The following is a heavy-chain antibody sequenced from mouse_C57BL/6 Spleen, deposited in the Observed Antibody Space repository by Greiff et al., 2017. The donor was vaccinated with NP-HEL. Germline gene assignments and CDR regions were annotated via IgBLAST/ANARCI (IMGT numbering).Heavy chain of an antibody. CDR2: IDPSDSYT. V-gene: IGHV1-50*01. CDR3: ARSDYGSSPGAMDY. Sequence: QVQLQQPGAELVKPGASVKLSCKASGYTFTSYWMQWVKQRPGQGLEWIGEIDPSDSYTNYNQKFKGKATLTVDTSSSTAYMQLSSLTSEDSAVYYCARSDYGSSPGAMDYWGQGTSVTVSS. CDR1: GYTFTSYW. D-gene: IGHD1-1*01. J-gene: IGHJ4*01.